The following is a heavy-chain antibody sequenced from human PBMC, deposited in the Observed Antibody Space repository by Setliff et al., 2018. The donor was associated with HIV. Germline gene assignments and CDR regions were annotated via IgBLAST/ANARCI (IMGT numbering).Heavy chain of an antibody. Sequence: PSETLSLTCAVSGYSIRDNFFWGWVRQPPGKGLEWIGSIFYTGTTYYNPSPKSRVTLSLDTSKNQFSLELTSVTAADTAVYYCARGGGPDTNFDSWGRGTLVTVSS. CDR2: IFYTGTT. V-gene: IGHV4-38-2*01. CDR1: GYSIRDNFF. D-gene: IGHD3-16*01. J-gene: IGHJ4*02. CDR3: ARGGGPDTNFDS.